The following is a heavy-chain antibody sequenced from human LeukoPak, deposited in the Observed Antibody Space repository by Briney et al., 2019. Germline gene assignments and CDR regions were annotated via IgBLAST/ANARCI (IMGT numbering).Heavy chain of an antibody. CDR1: GGAISSYY. Sequence: SETLSLTCTVSGGAISSYYWSWIRQPPGKELEWIGYIYYSGSTNYNPSLKSRVTMSVDTSKNQFSLKLSSVTAADTAVYYCARAGRDGYNADYWGQGTLVTVSS. D-gene: IGHD5-24*01. V-gene: IGHV4-59*01. J-gene: IGHJ4*02. CDR3: ARAGRDGYNADY. CDR2: IYYSGST.